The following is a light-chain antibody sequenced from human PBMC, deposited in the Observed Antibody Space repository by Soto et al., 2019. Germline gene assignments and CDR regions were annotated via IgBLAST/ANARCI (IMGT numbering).Light chain of an antibody. V-gene: IGLV1-40*01. CDR2: GNS. J-gene: IGLJ1*01. CDR3: CSYAGSLDV. CDR1: SSNIGAGYD. Sequence: QSVLTQPPSVSGAPGQRVTISCTGSSSNIGAGYDVHWYQQLPGTAPKLLIYGNSNRPSGVPDRFSGSKSGTSASLAITGLQAEDEADYYCCSYAGSLDVFGTGTKLTVL.